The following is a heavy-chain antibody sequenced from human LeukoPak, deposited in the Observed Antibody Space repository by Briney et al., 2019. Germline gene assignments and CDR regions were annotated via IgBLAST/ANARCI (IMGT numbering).Heavy chain of an antibody. Sequence: PGGSLRLSCVGSGFTFSRYWLNWVRQAPGKGLEWVANMNQDGSEIYYLDSVKGRFTISRDNSKNTLYLQMNSLRAEDTAVYYCARRAVYWGQGTLVTVSS. J-gene: IGHJ4*02. V-gene: IGHV3-7*03. CDR3: ARRAVY. CDR2: MNQDGSEI. CDR1: GFTFSRYW. D-gene: IGHD6-25*01.